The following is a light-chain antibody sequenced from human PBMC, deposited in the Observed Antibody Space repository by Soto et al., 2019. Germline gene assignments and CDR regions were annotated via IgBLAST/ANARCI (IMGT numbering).Light chain of an antibody. Sequence: QSPSSFSASTGDRVTITCRASQGISSYLAWYQQKPGKAPKLLIYAASTLQSGVPSRFSGSGSGTDFTLTISCLQSEDFATYYCQQYYSYPWTFGQGTKVDIK. CDR1: QGISSY. V-gene: IGKV1-8*01. J-gene: IGKJ1*01. CDR3: QQYYSYPWT. CDR2: AAS.